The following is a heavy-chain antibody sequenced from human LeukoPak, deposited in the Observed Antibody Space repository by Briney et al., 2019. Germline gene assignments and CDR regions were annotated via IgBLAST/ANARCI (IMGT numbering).Heavy chain of an antibody. CDR2: INWNGGST. Sequence: GGSLRLSCAASGFTFDDYGMSWVRQAPGKGLEWVSGINWNGGSTGYADSVKGRFTISRDNAKNSLYLQMNSLRAEDTALYYCASGGDIVVVPAPDYGDYNDYYYYMDVWGKGTTVTVSS. J-gene: IGHJ6*03. CDR1: GFTFDDYG. CDR3: ASGGDIVVVPAPDYGDYNDYYYYMDV. D-gene: IGHD2-2*01. V-gene: IGHV3-20*04.